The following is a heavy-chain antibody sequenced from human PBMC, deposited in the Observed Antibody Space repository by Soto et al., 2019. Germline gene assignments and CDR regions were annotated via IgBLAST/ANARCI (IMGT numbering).Heavy chain of an antibody. CDR2: ISSSSSYI. D-gene: IGHD2-2*01. CDR1: GFTFSSYS. J-gene: IGHJ6*02. Sequence: PGGSLRLSCAASGFTFSSYSMNWVRQAPGKGLEWVSSISSSSSYIYYADSVKGRFTISRDNAKNSLYLQMNSLRAEDTAVYYCARGDGVFYGVPAAVPGGYFYYYYYGMDVWGQGTTVTVSS. CDR3: ARGDGVFYGVPAAVPGGYFYYYYYGMDV. V-gene: IGHV3-21*01.